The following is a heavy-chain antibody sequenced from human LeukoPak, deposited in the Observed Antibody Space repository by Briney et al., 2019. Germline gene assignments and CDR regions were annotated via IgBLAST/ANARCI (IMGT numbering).Heavy chain of an antibody. Sequence: SETLSLTCTVSGGSISNYFWTWIRQTPGKGLEGIGYIDYSGSTKYNPSLTSRLTMSVDTSKNQFSLRLTSVTTADTAVYHCARCLRLGQLSSIDVFNMWGQGTMVTVSS. J-gene: IGHJ3*02. CDR2: IDYSGST. D-gene: IGHD3-16*02. V-gene: IGHV4-59*01. CDR3: ARCLRLGQLSSIDVFNM. CDR1: GGSISNYF.